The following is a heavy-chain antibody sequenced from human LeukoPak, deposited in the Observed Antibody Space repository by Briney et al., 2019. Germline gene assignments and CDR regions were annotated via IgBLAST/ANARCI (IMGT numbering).Heavy chain of an antibody. CDR3: AKEPSGAGAFDI. CDR1: GFTFSSYA. CDR2: ISGSGGST. V-gene: IGHV3-23*01. J-gene: IGHJ3*02. Sequence: LSGGSLRLSCAASGFTFSSYAMSWVRQAPGKGLEWVSAISGSGGSTYYADSVKGRFTISRDNSKNTLYLQMNSLRAEDTAVYYCAKEPSGAGAFDIWGQGTMVTVSS. D-gene: IGHD6-19*01.